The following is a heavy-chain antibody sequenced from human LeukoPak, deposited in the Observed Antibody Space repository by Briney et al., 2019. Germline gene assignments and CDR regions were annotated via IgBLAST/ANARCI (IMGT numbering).Heavy chain of an antibody. V-gene: IGHV3-7*04. CDR2: IKEDGSEK. CDR1: GFTFSSYW. D-gene: IGHD5-18*01. Sequence: GGSLRLSCAASGFTFSSYWMDWVRQAPGKGLEWVANIKEDGSEKYYVDSVKGRFTISRDNAKNSLYLQMNSLRAEDTAVYYCARGGGYSYGLCEYWGQGTLVTVSS. CDR3: ARGGGYSYGLCEY. J-gene: IGHJ4*02.